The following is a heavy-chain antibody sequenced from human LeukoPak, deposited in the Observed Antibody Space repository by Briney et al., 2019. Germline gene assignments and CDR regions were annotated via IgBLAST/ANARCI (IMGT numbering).Heavy chain of an antibody. V-gene: IGHV3-7*01. J-gene: IGHJ4*02. CDR1: GFTFSSYE. Sequence: GGSLRLSCAASGFTFSSYEMNWVRQAPGKGLEWVANIKQDGSEKYYVDSVKGRFTISRDNAKNSLYLQMNSLRAEDTAVYYCARAESGYDGDPFDYWGQGTLVTVSS. D-gene: IGHD5-12*01. CDR3: ARAESGYDGDPFDY. CDR2: IKQDGSEK.